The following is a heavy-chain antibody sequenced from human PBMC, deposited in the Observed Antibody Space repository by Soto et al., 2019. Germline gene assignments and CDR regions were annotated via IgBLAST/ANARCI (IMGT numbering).Heavy chain of an antibody. CDR2: IIPIFGTA. Sequence: SVKVSCKASGGTFSSYAISWVRQAPGQGLEWMGGIIPIFGTANYAQKFQGRVTITADKSTSTAYMELSSLRSEDTAVYYCARGGSSRGRYYYYGRDVWGQGTRVTVSS. J-gene: IGHJ6*02. CDR3: ARGGSSRGRYYYYGRDV. V-gene: IGHV1-69*06. D-gene: IGHD6-13*01. CDR1: GGTFSSYA.